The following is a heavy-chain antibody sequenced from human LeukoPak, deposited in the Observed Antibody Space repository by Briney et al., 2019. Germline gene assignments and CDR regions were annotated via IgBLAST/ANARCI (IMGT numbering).Heavy chain of an antibody. Sequence: ASVKVSCKASGYTFTSHYILWVRQAPGQGLEWMGIISPSGGSTTYAQKFQGRVTMTRDTSTSTVYMDLSSLRSDDTAVYYCARDVASHMGLANYFDYWGQGALVIVSS. V-gene: IGHV1-46*01. CDR1: GYTFTSHY. D-gene: IGHD2-2*01. J-gene: IGHJ4*02. CDR2: ISPSGGST. CDR3: ARDVASHMGLANYFDY.